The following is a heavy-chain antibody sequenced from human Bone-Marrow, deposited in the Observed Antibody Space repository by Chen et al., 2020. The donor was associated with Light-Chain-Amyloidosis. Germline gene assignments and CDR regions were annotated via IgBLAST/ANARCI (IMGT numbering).Heavy chain of an antibody. J-gene: IGHJ4*02. V-gene: IGHV3-23*04. CDR1: GFNFSSFG. CDR3: TRKGGYFDF. CDR2: VSGSTVST. D-gene: IGHD3-10*01. Sequence: EVQLVESGGGLVQPGGSLRLSCATSGFNFSSFGMSWVRQAPGKGLEWVSTVSGSTVSTYYAGAVKGRFIISRDNSKSTLYLQMNSLRAGYTAVYFCTRKGGYFDFWVQGSLVTVSS.